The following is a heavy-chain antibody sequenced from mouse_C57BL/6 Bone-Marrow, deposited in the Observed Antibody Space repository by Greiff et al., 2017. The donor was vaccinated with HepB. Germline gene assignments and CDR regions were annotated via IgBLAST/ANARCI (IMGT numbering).Heavy chain of an antibody. CDR1: GFSLTSYG. D-gene: IGHD3-2*02. J-gene: IGHJ4*01. CDR2: IWGVGST. V-gene: IGHV2-6*01. CDR3: ARQLRNYAMDY. Sequence: VKLMESGPGLVAPSQSLSITYTVSGFSLTSYGVDWVRQSPGKGLEWLGVIWGVGSTNYNSALKSRLSISKDNSKSQVFLKMNSLQTDDTAIYYCARQLRNYAMDYWGQGTSATVSS.